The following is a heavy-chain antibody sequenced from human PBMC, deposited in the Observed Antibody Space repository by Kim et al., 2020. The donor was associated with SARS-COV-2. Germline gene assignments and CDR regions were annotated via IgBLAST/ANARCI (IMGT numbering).Heavy chain of an antibody. D-gene: IGHD2-21*01. V-gene: IGHV3-23*01. CDR1: GFTLNIYA. J-gene: IGHJ4*01. CDR2: IRGSGDTT. CDR3: AKEKGASNGSPIAYYFDY. Sequence: GGSLRLSCAASGFTLNIYAMSWVRQAPGKGLEWVSAIRGSGDTTYYADSVKGRFTILRDTSTLYLQMNSLRAEDTAVYSCAKEKGASNGSPIAYYFDYWG.